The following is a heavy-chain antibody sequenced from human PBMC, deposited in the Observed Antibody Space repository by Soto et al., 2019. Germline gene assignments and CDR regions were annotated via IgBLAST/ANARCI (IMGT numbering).Heavy chain of an antibody. D-gene: IGHD1-7*01. V-gene: IGHV3-64*01. CDR1: GFTFSSYD. Sequence: EVQLTESGGGMVQPGGSLRLSCVASGFTFSSYDMHWVRQAPGKGLEYVSSISSNGGTTYYGNSVNGRFIISRDNSKNTLYLQMGSLRAEDMAVYYCVRRVSGNYDYWGQGTLVTVS. CDR3: VRRVSGNYDY. J-gene: IGHJ4*02. CDR2: ISSNGGTT.